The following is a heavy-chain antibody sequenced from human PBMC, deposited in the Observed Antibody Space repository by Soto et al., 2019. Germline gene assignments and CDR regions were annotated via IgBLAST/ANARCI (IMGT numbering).Heavy chain of an antibody. Sequence: QVQLVESGGGVVQPGRSLRLSCAASGFTFSSFGMHWVRQAPGKGLEWVAVIWYDGSNKYYADSVKGRFTISRDNSKNTLYLQMNSLRAEDTAVYYCARRYVYSYGPRKYYYYYYMDVWGKGTTVTVSS. CDR1: GFTFSSFG. CDR3: ARRYVYSYGPRKYYYYYYMDV. CDR2: IWYDGSNK. J-gene: IGHJ6*03. V-gene: IGHV3-33*01. D-gene: IGHD5-18*01.